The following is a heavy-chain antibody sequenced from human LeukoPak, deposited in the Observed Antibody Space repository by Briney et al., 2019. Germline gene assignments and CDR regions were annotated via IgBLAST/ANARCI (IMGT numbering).Heavy chain of an antibody. Sequence: SETLSLTCTVSGDSISSTNYYWGWIRQPPGKGLEWIGSIYYSGSTYYNPSLESRVTISVDTSKNQFSLKLSSVTAADTAVYYCAREGSYGYYYYYFYMDVWGKGTTVTVSS. CDR1: GDSISSTNYY. CDR3: AREGSYGYYYYYFYMDV. V-gene: IGHV4-39*02. D-gene: IGHD5-18*01. J-gene: IGHJ6*03. CDR2: IYYSGST.